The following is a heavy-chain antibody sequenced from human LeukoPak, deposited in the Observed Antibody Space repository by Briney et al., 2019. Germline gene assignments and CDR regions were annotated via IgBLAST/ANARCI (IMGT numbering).Heavy chain of an antibody. CDR2: IYPGDSDT. D-gene: IGHD2-15*01. V-gene: IGHV5-51*01. J-gene: IGHJ4*02. Sequence: GESLKISCKGSGYSFTSYWIGWVRQMPGKGLEWMGIIYPGDSDTRYSPSFQGQVTISADKSISTAYLQWSSLKASDTAMYYCAGGDGGCSGGSCYFDYWGQGTLVTVSS. CDR3: AGGDGGCSGGSCYFDY. CDR1: GYSFTSYW.